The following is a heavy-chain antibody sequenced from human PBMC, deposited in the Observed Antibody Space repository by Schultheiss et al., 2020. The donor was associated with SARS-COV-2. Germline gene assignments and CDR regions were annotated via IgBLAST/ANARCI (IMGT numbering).Heavy chain of an antibody. Sequence: GESLKISCAASGFTFSSYWMHWVRQAPGKGLEWIGRIRNKVNSYTTDYAASVKGRFTISRDDSKNSLYLEMNSLKTEDTAMYYCARDQGRGSGWYDWFDPWGQGTLVTVSS. D-gene: IGHD6-19*01. CDR1: GFTFSSYW. CDR2: IRNKVNSYTT. CDR3: ARDQGRGSGWYDWFDP. V-gene: IGHV3-72*01. J-gene: IGHJ5*02.